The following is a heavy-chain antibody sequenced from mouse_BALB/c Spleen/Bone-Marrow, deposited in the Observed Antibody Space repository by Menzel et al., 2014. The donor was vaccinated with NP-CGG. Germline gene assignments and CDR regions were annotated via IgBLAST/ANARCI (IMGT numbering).Heavy chain of an antibody. CDR1: GYTFTNYW. J-gene: IGHJ4*01. CDR3: TRRDRYDYYGVDY. CDR2: IYPSDSYS. V-gene: IGHV1-69*02. D-gene: IGHD2-14*01. Sequence: QVQLQQSGAELVRPGASMKVSCKASGYTFTNYWINWVRQRPGQGLEWIGNIYPSDSYSNYNQKFKDKATLTVDKSSSTAYMQLSSPTSEDSAVYYCTRRDRYDYYGVDYWGQGTPVTVSS.